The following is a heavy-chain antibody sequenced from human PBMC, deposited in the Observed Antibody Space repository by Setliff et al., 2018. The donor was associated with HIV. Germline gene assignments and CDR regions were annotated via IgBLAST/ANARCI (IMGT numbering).Heavy chain of an antibody. CDR2: IYYSGST. CDR3: ARGLRVYDSSGYYYRDYYYYYMDV. Sequence: SETLSLTCTVSGGSLSSHYWSWIRQPPGKGLEWIGYIYYSGSTNYNPSLKSRVTISVDTSKNQFSLKLGAVTAADTAVYYCARGLRVYDSSGYYYRDYYYYYMDVWGKGTTVTVS. V-gene: IGHV4-59*11. J-gene: IGHJ6*03. CDR1: GGSLSSHY. D-gene: IGHD3-22*01.